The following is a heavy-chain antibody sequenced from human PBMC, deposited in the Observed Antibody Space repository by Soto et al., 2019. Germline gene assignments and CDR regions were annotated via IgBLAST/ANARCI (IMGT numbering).Heavy chain of an antibody. CDR1: GFTFSAYA. CDR3: ASYSSGWHKSAIDY. V-gene: IGHV3-23*01. D-gene: IGHD6-19*01. Sequence: EVQLLESGGGLVQPGGSLRLSCAASGFTFSAYAMGWVRQAPGKGLEWVSSISGRGSNTYYADSVKGRFTLSRDNSKKIVFLQMNRLRDEDTALYYCASYSSGWHKSAIDYWGRGTQVIVS. CDR2: ISGRGSNT. J-gene: IGHJ4*02.